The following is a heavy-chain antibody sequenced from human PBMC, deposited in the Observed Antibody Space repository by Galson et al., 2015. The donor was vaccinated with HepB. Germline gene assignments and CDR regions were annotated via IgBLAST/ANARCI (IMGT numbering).Heavy chain of an antibody. CDR2: IGSKAYGGTT. D-gene: IGHD6-19*01. V-gene: IGHV3-49*03. J-gene: IGHJ6*02. Sequence: SLRLSCAASGFTFGDYAMSWFRQAPGKGLEGVGFIGSKAYGGTTEYAAPVKGRFTISRDDSKSIAYLLMNSLKTDDKAVYYCTREAGQWLLQQYYYYGMDVWVQGTTVTVSS. CDR1: GFTFGDYA. CDR3: TREAGQWLLQQYYYYGMDV.